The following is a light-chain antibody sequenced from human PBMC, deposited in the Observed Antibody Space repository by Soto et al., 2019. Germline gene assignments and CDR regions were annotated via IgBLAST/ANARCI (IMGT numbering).Light chain of an antibody. Sequence: EVVLTQSPDTLSLSPGERATLSCRASQTISSNYVAWYQQKPGQAPRLLIYSASSRATGIPDRFSGSGSGTDFTLTISRLEPEDFAVFYCQQYGSSPPVTFGQGTRLEIK. CDR2: SAS. J-gene: IGKJ5*01. CDR3: QQYGSSPPVT. CDR1: QTISSNY. V-gene: IGKV3-20*01.